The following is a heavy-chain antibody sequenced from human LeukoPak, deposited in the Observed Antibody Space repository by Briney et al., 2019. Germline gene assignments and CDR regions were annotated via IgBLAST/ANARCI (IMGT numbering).Heavy chain of an antibody. CDR3: ARQAYCGGDCYFVAFDI. D-gene: IGHD2-21*02. V-gene: IGHV3-21*01. Sequence: GSLRLSCAASGFTFSSYSMNWVRQAPGKGLEWVSSISSSSSYIYYADSVRGRFTISRDNAKNSLYLQMNSLRAEDTAVYYCARQAYCGGDCYFVAFDIWGQGTMVTVSS. CDR1: GFTFSSYS. CDR2: ISSSSSYI. J-gene: IGHJ3*02.